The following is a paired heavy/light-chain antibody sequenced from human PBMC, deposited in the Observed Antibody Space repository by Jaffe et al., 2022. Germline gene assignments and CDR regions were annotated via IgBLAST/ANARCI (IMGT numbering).Heavy chain of an antibody. CDR1: GGSISSSSYY. CDR2: IYYSGST. CDR3: ARGRVKRGYGGSLNDRFDP. V-gene: IGHV4-39*01. Sequence: QLQLQESGPGLVKPSETLSLTCTVSGGSISSSSYYWGWIRQPPGKGLEWIGSIYYSGSTYYNPSLKSRVTISVDTSKNQFSLKLSSVTAADTAVYYCARGRVKRGYGGSLNDRFDPWGQGTLVTVSS. D-gene: IGHD2-15*01. J-gene: IGHJ5*02.
Light chain of an antibody. J-gene: IGLJ3*02. Sequence: QSVLTQPPSVSAAPGQKVTISCSGSSSNIGNNYVSWYQQLPGTAPKLLIYDNNKRPSGIPDRFSGSKSGTSATLGITGLQTGDEADYYCGTWDSSLSWVFGGGTKLTVL. CDR1: SSNIGNNY. CDR2: DNN. CDR3: GTWDSSLSWV. V-gene: IGLV1-51*01.